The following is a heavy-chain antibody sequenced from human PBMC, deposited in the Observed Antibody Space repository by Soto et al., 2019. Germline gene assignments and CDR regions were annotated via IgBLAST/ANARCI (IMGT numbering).Heavy chain of an antibody. CDR3: ARGPGELGDAFDS. CDR1: GFSGSSNY. V-gene: IGHV3-66*01. J-gene: IGHJ3*02. D-gene: IGHD1-26*01. CDR2: IYSGGST. Sequence: EGQLVESGGGWDQPGVSLRLSWAASGFSGSSNYMSWVRQAPGMGLELVSVIYSGGSTYYADSVKGRFIISRDNSKNTMYLQMNSLRAEDTAVYYCARGPGELGDAFDSWGQGTMVTVSS.